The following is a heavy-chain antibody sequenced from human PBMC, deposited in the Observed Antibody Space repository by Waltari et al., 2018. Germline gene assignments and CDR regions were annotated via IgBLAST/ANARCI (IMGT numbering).Heavy chain of an antibody. CDR1: GFSFDAFA. D-gene: IGHD3-3*01. Sequence: EVQLVESGGGLLQQGRALRLSCSASGFSFDAFAVSWCRQAPGKGLEWVGFIRSKAYGGTTDYAASVKGRFTISRDDSKSIAYLQMNSLKTEDTAVYYCSRVRDFWRGYYMDYWGQGILVTVSS. CDR2: IRSKAYGGTT. J-gene: IGHJ4*02. CDR3: SRVRDFWRGYYMDY. V-gene: IGHV3-49*03.